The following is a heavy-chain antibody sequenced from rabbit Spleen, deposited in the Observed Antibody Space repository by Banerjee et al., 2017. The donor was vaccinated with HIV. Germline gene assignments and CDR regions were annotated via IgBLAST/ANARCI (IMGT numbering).Heavy chain of an antibody. V-gene: IGHV1S43*01. J-gene: IGHJ3*01. CDR3: VRDGAGGSYFAL. CDR2: IYTADGST. D-gene: IGHD8-1*01. Sequence: QEQLEESGGGLVKPEGYLTLTCTVSGIDFSSYYLDSMCWVRQAPGKGLEWIGYIYTADGSTYYASWVNGRFTISSHNAQNTLYLQLSSLTAADTATYFCVRDGAGGSYFALWGQGTLVTVS. CDR1: GIDFSSYYLDS.